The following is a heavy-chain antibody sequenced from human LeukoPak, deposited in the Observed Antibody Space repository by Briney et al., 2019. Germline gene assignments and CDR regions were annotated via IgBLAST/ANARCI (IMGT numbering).Heavy chain of an antibody. J-gene: IGHJ4*02. CDR2: ISSSSSTI. CDR3: ARDQEGMITFGGVIVKGSSDY. V-gene: IGHV3-48*04. Sequence: GGSLRLSCAASGFTFSSYAMSWVRQAPGKGLEWVSYISSSSSTIFYADSVKGRFTISRDNAKNSLYLQMNSLRAEDTAVYYCARDQEGMITFGGVIVKGSSDYWGQGTLVTVSS. CDR1: GFTFSSYA. D-gene: IGHD3-16*02.